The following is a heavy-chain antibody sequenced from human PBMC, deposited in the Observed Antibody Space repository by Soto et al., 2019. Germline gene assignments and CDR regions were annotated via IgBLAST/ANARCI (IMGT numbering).Heavy chain of an antibody. V-gene: IGHV1-2*04. CDR2: INPNSGGT. Sequence: ASVNVSCKASGYTFTGYYMHWVRQAPGQGLEWMGWINPNSGGTNYAQKFQGWVTMTRDTSISTAYMELSRLRSDDTAVYYCARVGAGTTSKFDYWGQGTLVTVSS. J-gene: IGHJ4*02. CDR3: ARVGAGTTSKFDY. D-gene: IGHD1-7*01. CDR1: GYTFTGYY.